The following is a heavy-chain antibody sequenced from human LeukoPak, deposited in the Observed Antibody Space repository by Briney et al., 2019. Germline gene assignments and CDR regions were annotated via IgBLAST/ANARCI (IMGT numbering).Heavy chain of an antibody. CDR3: ARSPTYYYMDV. CDR1: GFTFSNYV. J-gene: IGHJ6*03. CDR2: ISYDGINK. Sequence: PGESLRLSCEASGFTFSNYVIHWVRQAPGKGLEWLAVISYDGINKYYADSVKGRFTISRDHSKTTVDLQMDSLGGADTAVYYCARSPTYYYMDVWGRGPTVTVSS. V-gene: IGHV3-30-3*01.